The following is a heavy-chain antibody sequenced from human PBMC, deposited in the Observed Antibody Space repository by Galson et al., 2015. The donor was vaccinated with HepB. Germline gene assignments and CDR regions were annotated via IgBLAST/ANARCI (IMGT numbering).Heavy chain of an antibody. CDR1: GFSLSTYS. V-gene: IGHV3-21*01. CDR3: ERGFSGWSRDY. Sequence: ALRLSCATSGFSLSTYSMSWVRQAPGQGLEWVSSLSSSGYIYYADLVKGRFTLSRDNAKNSLYLQMNSLSAEDPAVYYWERGFSGWSRDYWGQGTLVTVSS. CDR2: LSSSGYI. D-gene: IGHD6-19*01. J-gene: IGHJ4*02.